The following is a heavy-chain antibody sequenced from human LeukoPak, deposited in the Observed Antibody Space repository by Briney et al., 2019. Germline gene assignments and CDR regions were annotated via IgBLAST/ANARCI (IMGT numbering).Heavy chain of an antibody. D-gene: IGHD5-24*01. CDR3: ARGISRWLPTDQFDY. V-gene: IGHV1-8*01. CDR1: GYTFTSYD. J-gene: IGHJ4*02. CDR2: MNPNSGNT. Sequence: ASVKVSCKASGYTFTSYDINWVRQATGQGLEWMGWMNPNSGNTGYAQKLQGRATMTRSTSISTTYMELSSLRSKDTAVYYCARGISRWLPTDQFDYWGQGTLVTVSS.